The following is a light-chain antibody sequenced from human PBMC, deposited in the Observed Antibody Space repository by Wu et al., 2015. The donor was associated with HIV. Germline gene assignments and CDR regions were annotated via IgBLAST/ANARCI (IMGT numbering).Light chain of an antibody. Sequence: ESVLTQSPGILSLSPGERAALSCRASQSISSMYLAWYQQKPGQAPRLLIYATSNRATGIPDRFSGSGSGTDFTLTISSLQPEDVATYYCQKYNTAPWTFGQGTKVEMK. V-gene: IGKV3-20*01. J-gene: IGKJ1*01. CDR1: QSISSMY. CDR2: ATS. CDR3: QKYNTAPWT.